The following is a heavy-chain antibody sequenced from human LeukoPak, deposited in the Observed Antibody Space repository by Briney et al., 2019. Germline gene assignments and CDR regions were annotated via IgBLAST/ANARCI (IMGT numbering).Heavy chain of an antibody. V-gene: IGHV1-18*01. CDR3: AREAGENDYYFDY. CDR2: ISAYNGNT. D-gene: IGHD1-1*01. CDR1: GYTLTELS. J-gene: IGHJ4*02. Sequence: ASVKVSCKVSGYTLTELSMNWVRQAPGQGLEWMGWISAYNGNTNYAQKLQGRVTMTTDTSTSTAYMELRSLRSDDTAVYYCAREAGENDYYFDYWGQGTLVTVSS.